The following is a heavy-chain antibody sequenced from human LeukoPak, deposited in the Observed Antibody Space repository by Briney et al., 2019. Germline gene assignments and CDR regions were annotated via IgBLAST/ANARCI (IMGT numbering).Heavy chain of an antibody. CDR3: ARGRGDGYTSRYYFDY. J-gene: IGHJ4*02. D-gene: IGHD5-24*01. V-gene: IGHV4-34*01. CDR1: GGSFSGYY. Sequence: PSETLSLTCAVYGGSFSGYYWSWIRQPPGKGLEWIGEINHSGSTNYNPSLKSRVTISVDTSKNQFSLKLSSVTAADTAVYYCARGRGDGYTSRYYFDYCGQGTLVTVSS. CDR2: INHSGST.